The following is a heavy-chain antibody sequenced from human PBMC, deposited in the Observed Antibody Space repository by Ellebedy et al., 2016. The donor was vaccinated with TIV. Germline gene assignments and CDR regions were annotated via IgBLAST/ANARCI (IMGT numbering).Heavy chain of an antibody. V-gene: IGHV4-59*01. CDR1: GDSISSYY. Sequence: SETLSLXXTVSGDSISSYYWSWIRQPPGKGLEWIGYIYYTGSTKYNPSLKSRVTMSVDTSKNQFSLKLSSVTAADTAMYYCARDPRGPYYDSLGMDVWGQGTTVTVFS. CDR3: ARDPRGPYYDSLGMDV. J-gene: IGHJ6*02. D-gene: IGHD3-22*01. CDR2: IYYTGST.